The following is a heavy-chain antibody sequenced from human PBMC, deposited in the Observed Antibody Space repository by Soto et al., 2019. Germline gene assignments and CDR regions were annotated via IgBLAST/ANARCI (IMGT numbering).Heavy chain of an antibody. Sequence: QPGGSLRLSCAASGLTFSSSWMAWVRQTSGKGLEWVANIKQDGSEKYYVDSVKGRFTISRDNAKNSLYLQMNSLRAEDTALYYCARNFQWAFDSWGQGALVTVSS. CDR1: GLTFSSSW. V-gene: IGHV3-7*01. CDR2: IKQDGSEK. D-gene: IGHD1-26*01. CDR3: ARNFQWAFDS. J-gene: IGHJ4*02.